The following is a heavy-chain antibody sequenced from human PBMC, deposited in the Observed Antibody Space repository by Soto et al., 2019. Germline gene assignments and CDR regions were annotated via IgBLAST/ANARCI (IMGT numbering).Heavy chain of an antibody. CDR1: GYTFTGYY. CDR3: ARGPENYYYYYGMDV. Sequence: ASGKVSCKASGYTFTGYYIHWVRQAPGQGLEWMGWINPNSGGTNYAQKFQGWVTMTRDTSISTAYMELSRLRSDDTAVYYCARGPENYYYYYGMDVWGQGTTVTVSS. V-gene: IGHV1-2*04. CDR2: INPNSGGT. J-gene: IGHJ6*02.